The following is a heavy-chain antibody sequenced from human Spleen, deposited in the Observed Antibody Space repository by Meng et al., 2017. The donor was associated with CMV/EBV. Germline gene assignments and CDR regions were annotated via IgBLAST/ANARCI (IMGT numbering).Heavy chain of an antibody. Sequence: TSHWIGWVRQMPGKGLEWMGMVFPDDSDIRYSPSFQDQVTISVDKSISTTYLQWSSLKASDTAIYYCARHGQNYDFWSGYDGNWFDPWGQGTLVTVSS. CDR1: TSHW. CDR2: VFPDDSDI. J-gene: IGHJ5*02. D-gene: IGHD3-3*01. CDR3: ARHGQNYDFWSGYDGNWFDP. V-gene: IGHV5-51*01.